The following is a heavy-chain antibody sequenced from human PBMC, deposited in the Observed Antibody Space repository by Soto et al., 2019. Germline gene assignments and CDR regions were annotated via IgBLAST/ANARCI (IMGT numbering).Heavy chain of an antibody. D-gene: IGHD1-1*01. J-gene: IGHJ4*02. CDR1: GFTFSTYA. CDR3: AKVKSTTTCFDY. V-gene: IGHV3-23*01. Sequence: EVQLWESGGGLVQPGGSLRLSCVASGFTFSTYAMTWVRQAPGKGLEWVSAISGSGSGTNYADSVKGRFTIARDNTNNLLYLQMNSRSAEDAAVYYCAKVKSTTTCFDYWGPGPLVSVAP. CDR2: ISGSGSGT.